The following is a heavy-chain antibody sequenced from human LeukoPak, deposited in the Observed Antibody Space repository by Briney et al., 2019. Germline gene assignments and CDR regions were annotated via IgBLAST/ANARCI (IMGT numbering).Heavy chain of an antibody. J-gene: IGHJ6*03. CDR3: ARAGELRYMDV. CDR2: IKGTGLTT. CDR1: GFIFSDYY. D-gene: IGHD3-16*01. Sequence: PGGALRLSCGASGFIFSDYYMAWVRQAPGEGLEWISTIKGTGLTTYYADSVKGRVTISRDNDKNPLFLQMSSLRADDTAIYYCARAGELRYMDVWGKGTAVTVSS. V-gene: IGHV3-11*04.